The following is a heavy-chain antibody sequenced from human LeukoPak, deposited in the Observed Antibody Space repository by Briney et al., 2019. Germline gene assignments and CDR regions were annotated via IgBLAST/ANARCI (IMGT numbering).Heavy chain of an antibody. D-gene: IGHD5-24*01. V-gene: IGHV5-51*01. Sequence: GESLKISCKGSGYSFTSYWISWVRQMPGKGLEWMGIIYPGDSDTRYSPSFQGQVTISADKSISTAYLQWSSLKASDTAMHYCARLMANRWGVFDYWGQGTLVTVSS. CDR1: GYSFTSYW. J-gene: IGHJ4*02. CDR3: ARLMANRWGVFDY. CDR2: IYPGDSDT.